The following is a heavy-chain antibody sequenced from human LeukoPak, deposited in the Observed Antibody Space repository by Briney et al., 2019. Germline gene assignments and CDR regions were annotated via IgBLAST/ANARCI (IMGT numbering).Heavy chain of an antibody. CDR1: GFTFSSYA. Sequence: AGGSLRLSCAASGFTFSSYAMSWVRQAPGKGLEWVSAISGSGGSTYYADSVKGRFTISRDNSKNTLYLQVNSLRAEDTAVYYCARDWCTGDSCYSRLDYWGQGILVTVSS. J-gene: IGHJ4*02. V-gene: IGHV3-23*01. CDR3: ARDWCTGDSCYSRLDY. D-gene: IGHD2-15*01. CDR2: ISGSGGST.